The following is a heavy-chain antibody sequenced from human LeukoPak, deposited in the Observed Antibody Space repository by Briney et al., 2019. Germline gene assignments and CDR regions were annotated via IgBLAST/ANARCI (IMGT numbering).Heavy chain of an antibody. Sequence: PSQTLSLTCTVSGGSISSGGYYWSWIRQHPGKGPEWMGYIYYSGSTYYNPSLKSRVTISVDTSKNQFSLKLSSVTAADTAVYYCASTNWNYAWAGFDYWGQGTLVTVSS. CDR3: ASTNWNYAWAGFDY. V-gene: IGHV4-31*03. CDR1: GGSISSGGYY. J-gene: IGHJ4*02. CDR2: IYYSGST. D-gene: IGHD1-7*01.